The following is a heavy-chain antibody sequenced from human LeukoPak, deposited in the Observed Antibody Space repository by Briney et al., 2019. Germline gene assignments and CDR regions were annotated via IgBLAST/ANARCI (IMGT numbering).Heavy chain of an antibody. V-gene: IGHV1-2*06. J-gene: IGHJ4*02. CDR1: GYTFTSYG. Sequence: ASVKVSCKASGYTFTSYGISWVRQAPGQGLEWMGRINPNSGGTNYAQKFQGRVTMTRDTSISTAYMELSRLRSDDTAVYYCARAGTLYRAPGDYWGQGTLVTVS. CDR3: ARAGTLYRAPGDY. CDR2: INPNSGGT. D-gene: IGHD3-16*02.